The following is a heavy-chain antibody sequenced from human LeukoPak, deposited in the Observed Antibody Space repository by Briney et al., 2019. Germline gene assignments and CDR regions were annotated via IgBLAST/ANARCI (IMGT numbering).Heavy chain of an antibody. CDR1: GYTLTELS. D-gene: IGHD2-2*01. J-gene: IGHJ6*03. CDR2: FDPEDGDT. V-gene: IGHV1-24*01. CDR3: ARVFPGGYCSSTSCYAGYYYYYMDV. Sequence: ASVKVSCKVSGYTLTELSMHWVRQAPGKGLEWMGRFDPEDGDTIYAQKFQGRVTITADKSTSTAYMELSSLRSEDTAVYYCARVFPGGYCSSTSCYAGYYYYYMDVWGKGTTVTVSS.